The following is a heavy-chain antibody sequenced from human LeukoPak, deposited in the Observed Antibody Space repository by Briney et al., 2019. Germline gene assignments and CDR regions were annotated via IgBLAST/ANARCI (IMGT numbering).Heavy chain of an antibody. V-gene: IGHV5-51*01. Sequence: GESLKISCKASGYSLINHWIGWVRQMPGKGLDWMGIIYPGNADATYSPSFQGQVTISADKSTTTVYLQWSSLKVSDTAMYYCARQGSYDNSGYSFDYWGQGTLVTVSS. CDR1: GYSLINHW. D-gene: IGHD3-22*01. J-gene: IGHJ4*02. CDR2: IYPGNADA. CDR3: ARQGSYDNSGYSFDY.